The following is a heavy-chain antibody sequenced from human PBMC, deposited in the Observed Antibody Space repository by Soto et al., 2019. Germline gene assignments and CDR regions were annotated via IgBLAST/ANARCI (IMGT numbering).Heavy chain of an antibody. D-gene: IGHD6-13*01. J-gene: IGHJ4*02. CDR1: GFTFSSYA. CDR3: AIVSGYSSSSAFDY. CDR2: ISGSGGST. Sequence: GGSLRLSCAASGFTFSSYAMSWVRQAPGKGLEWVSAISGSGGSTYYADSVKGRFTISRDNSKNTLYLQMNSLRAEDTAVYYCAIVSGYSSSSAFDYWGQGTLVTVSS. V-gene: IGHV3-23*01.